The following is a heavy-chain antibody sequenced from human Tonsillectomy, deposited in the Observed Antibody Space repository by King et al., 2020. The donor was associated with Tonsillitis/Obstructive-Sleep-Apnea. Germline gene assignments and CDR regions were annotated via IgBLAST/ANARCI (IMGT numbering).Heavy chain of an antibody. Sequence: VQLVESGGGLVQPGRSLRLSCAASGFTFDDYAMYWVRQAPGKGLEWVSGISWNSVTINYAGSLKGRFTISRDNAKKSLYLQMNSLRAEDTALYYCAKDLMIATSGTPGDAFDLWGQGTMVTVS. D-gene: IGHD1-1*01. J-gene: IGHJ3*01. CDR1: GFTFDDYA. CDR2: ISWNSVTI. V-gene: IGHV3-9*01. CDR3: AKDLMIATSGTPGDAFDL.